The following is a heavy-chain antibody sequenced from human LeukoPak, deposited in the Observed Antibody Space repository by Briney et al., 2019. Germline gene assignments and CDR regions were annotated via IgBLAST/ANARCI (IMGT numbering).Heavy chain of an antibody. V-gene: IGHV4-34*01. CDR1: GGSFSGYY. D-gene: IGHD2-2*01. Sequence: SGTLSLTCAVYGGSFSGYYWSWIRQTPGKGLEWIGEINQSGSTNYNPSLKSRVTISVDTSKNQFSLKLSSVTAADTAVYYCARGGTSFNLYYYGMDVWGQGTTVTVSS. CDR2: INQSGST. CDR3: ARGGTSFNLYYYGMDV. J-gene: IGHJ6*02.